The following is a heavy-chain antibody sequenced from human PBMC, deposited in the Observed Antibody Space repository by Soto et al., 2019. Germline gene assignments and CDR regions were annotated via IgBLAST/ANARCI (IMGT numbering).Heavy chain of an antibody. J-gene: IGHJ4*02. Sequence: GASVKVSCKASGYAFISYPIHWVRQAPGQSLECMGWINPANGDTGYSQKFQGRVTITRDTSATTAYMDLNSLIPDDTAIYYCAKSGSLDSWGQGTPVTVSS. V-gene: IGHV1-3*01. D-gene: IGHD2-15*01. CDR2: INPANGDT. CDR3: AKSGSLDS. CDR1: GYAFISYP.